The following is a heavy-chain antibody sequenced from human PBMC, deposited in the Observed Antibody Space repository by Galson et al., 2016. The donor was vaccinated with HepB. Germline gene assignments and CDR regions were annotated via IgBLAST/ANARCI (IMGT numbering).Heavy chain of an antibody. V-gene: IGHV4-34*01. CDR1: GGSFSGYY. CDR3: TRGARIVAVKYNWFDP. D-gene: IGHD5-12*01. Sequence: SETLSLTCAVYGGSFSGYYWTYIRQPPGKGLEWIGEINHTRSTNYNPSLKSRVTMSVDTSKKQVFLKLTSVTAADTAVYYCTRGARIVAVKYNWFDPWGQGTLVIVSS. CDR2: INHTRST. J-gene: IGHJ5*02.